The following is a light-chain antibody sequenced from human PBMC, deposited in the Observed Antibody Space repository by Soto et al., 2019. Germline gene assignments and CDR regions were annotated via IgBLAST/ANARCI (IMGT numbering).Light chain of an antibody. V-gene: IGLV1-40*01. CDR3: QSYDSSLSGWV. CDR2: TNN. CDR1: ISNIGAGYG. J-gene: IGLJ3*02. Sequence: QSVLTQPPSVSGAPGQRVTISCTGIISNIGAGYGVHWYQQLPGTAPKLLSYTNNNRPSGVPDRFSGSKSGTSASLAITGLLAEDEADYYCQSYDSSLSGWVFGGGTKLTVL.